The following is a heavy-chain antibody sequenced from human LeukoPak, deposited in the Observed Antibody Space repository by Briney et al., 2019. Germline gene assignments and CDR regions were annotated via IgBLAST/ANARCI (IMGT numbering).Heavy chain of an antibody. CDR1: GGSISSSSYY. Sequence: SETLSLTCTVSGGSISSSSYYWGWIRQPPGKGLEWIGSIYYSGSTYYNPSLKSRVTISVDTSKNQFCLKLSSVTAADTAVYYCARREVVVTAIHNWFDPWGQGTLVTVSS. D-gene: IGHD2-21*02. CDR3: ARREVVVTAIHNWFDP. J-gene: IGHJ5*02. V-gene: IGHV4-39*01. CDR2: IYYSGST.